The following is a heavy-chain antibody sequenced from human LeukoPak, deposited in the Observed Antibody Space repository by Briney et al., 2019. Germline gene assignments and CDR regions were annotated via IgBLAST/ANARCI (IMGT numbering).Heavy chain of an antibody. Sequence: SETLSLTCTVSGGSISSYYWSWIRQPPGKGLEWIGYIYYSGSTNYNPSLKSRVTISVDTSKNQFSLKLSSVTAADTAVYYCARGGRGLWLGELWDNWFDPWGQGTLVTVSS. CDR2: IYYSGST. V-gene: IGHV4-59*12. CDR1: GGSISSYY. CDR3: ARGGRGLWLGELWDNWFDP. J-gene: IGHJ5*02. D-gene: IGHD3-10*01.